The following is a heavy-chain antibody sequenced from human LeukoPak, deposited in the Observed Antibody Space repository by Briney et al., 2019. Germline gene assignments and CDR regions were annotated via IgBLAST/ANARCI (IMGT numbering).Heavy chain of an antibody. CDR1: GFTFSSYA. D-gene: IGHD2-15*01. CDR2: ISGSGGST. J-gene: IGHJ3*02. V-gene: IGHV3-23*01. CDR3: ARDASAGYCSRGSCYSGVPFDI. Sequence: GGSLRLSCAASGFTFSSYAMSWVRQAPGKGLEWVSAISGSGGSTYYADSVKGRFTISRDNSKNTLYLQMNSLRAEDTAVYYCARDASAGYCSRGSCYSGVPFDIWGQGTMVTVSS.